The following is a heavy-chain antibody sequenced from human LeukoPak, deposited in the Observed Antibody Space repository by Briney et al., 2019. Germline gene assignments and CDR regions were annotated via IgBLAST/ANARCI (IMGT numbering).Heavy chain of an antibody. CDR2: IYYRVTS. CDR3: ASFGPGARDY. V-gene: IGHV4-59*01. J-gene: IGHJ4*02. Sequence: PSETLSLTCTVSGDSISTYYWSWIRQPPGKGLEWIGYIYYRVTSDYNPSLKSRVTMSVDMSTRQISLKLSSVTAADTAVYYCASFGPGARDYWGQGTLVTVSS. D-gene: IGHD1-26*01. CDR1: GDSISTYY.